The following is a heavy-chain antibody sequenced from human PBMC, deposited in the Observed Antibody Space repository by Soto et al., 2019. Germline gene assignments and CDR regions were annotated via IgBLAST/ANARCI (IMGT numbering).Heavy chain of an antibody. CDR1: GGTFSSYA. D-gene: IGHD3-16*01. CDR3: ARVNYAYVWATPNWFDP. Sequence: SVKVSCKASGGTFSSYAISWVRQAPGQGLEWMGGIIPIFGTANYAQKFQGRVTITADESTSTAYMELSSLRSEDTAVYYCARVNYAYVWATPNWFDPWSQGTLVTVSS. J-gene: IGHJ5*02. V-gene: IGHV1-69*13. CDR2: IIPIFGTA.